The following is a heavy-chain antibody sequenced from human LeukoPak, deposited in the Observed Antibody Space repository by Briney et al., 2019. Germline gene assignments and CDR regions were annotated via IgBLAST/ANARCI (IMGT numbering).Heavy chain of an antibody. V-gene: IGHV3-30-3*01. J-gene: IGHJ3*02. Sequence: PGRSLRLSCAASGFTFSSCAMHWVRQAPGEGLEWVALISYDGSNKYYADSVKGRSTISRDNSKNTLYLQMNSLRAGDTAVYYCARDPKGGFSYGWGAFDIWGQGTMVTVSS. D-gene: IGHD5-18*01. CDR1: GFTFSSCA. CDR2: ISYDGSNK. CDR3: ARDPKGGFSYGWGAFDI.